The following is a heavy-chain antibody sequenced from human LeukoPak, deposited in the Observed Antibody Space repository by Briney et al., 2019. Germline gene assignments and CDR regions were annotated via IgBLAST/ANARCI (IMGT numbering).Heavy chain of an antibody. V-gene: IGHV1-3*01. J-gene: IGHJ4*02. D-gene: IGHD3-10*01. CDR3: ARDPDRITMVRGVSSFDY. CDR2: ARAGPTET. Sequence: ASVKVSCKASGYTFSVYAVHWVRQAPGQSLEWMGWARAGPTETPYSQKFQGRVTITRNTSISTAYMELSSLRSEDTAVYYCARDPDRITMVRGVSSFDYWGQGTLVTVSS. CDR1: GYTFSVYA.